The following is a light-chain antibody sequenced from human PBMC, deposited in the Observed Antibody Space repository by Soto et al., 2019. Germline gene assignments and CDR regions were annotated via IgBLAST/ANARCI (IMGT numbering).Light chain of an antibody. J-gene: IGLJ3*02. CDR1: SSNIGTYT. CDR3: ATWDASLNVPV. CDR2: SRD. Sequence: QTVVTQPPSVSGTPGQTVTISCSGSSSNIGTYTVNWYQQLPGTAPKLIIYSRDQRPSGVPDRFSASKSGTSASLAISGLQSEDEADYYCATWDASLNVPVFGGGTKLTVL. V-gene: IGLV1-44*01.